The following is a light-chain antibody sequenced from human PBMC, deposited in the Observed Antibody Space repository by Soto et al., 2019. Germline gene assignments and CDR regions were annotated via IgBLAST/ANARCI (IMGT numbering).Light chain of an antibody. CDR1: QIINNL. Sequence: PSTLSSSVVDRVTITCRASQIINNLLAWYQQKPGKAPKVLIYDVSTLESGVPSRFSGSGSGTEFTLTISSLQPEDFATYYCQQYDSYPLTFGGGTKVDIK. J-gene: IGKJ4*01. CDR3: QQYDSYPLT. V-gene: IGKV1-5*01. CDR2: DVS.